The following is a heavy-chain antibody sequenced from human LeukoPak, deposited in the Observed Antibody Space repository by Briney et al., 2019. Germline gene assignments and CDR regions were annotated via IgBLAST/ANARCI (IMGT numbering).Heavy chain of an antibody. CDR3: ARVRYCSTNRCYDREFDN. CDR2: IYYSGNT. Sequence: SETLSLTCTVSGGSISNYYWSWIRQPPGKGLEWIGYIYYSGNTNYNPSLKSRVTISVDTSKNQFSLKLNSVAAADTAVYYCARVRYCSTNRCYDREFDNWGQGTLVTVSS. J-gene: IGHJ4*02. D-gene: IGHD2-2*01. V-gene: IGHV4-59*01. CDR1: GGSISNYY.